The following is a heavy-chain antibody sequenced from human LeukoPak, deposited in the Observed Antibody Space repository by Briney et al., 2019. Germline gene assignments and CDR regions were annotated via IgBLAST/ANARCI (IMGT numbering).Heavy chain of an antibody. Sequence: SETLSLTCTVSGGSISSGSYYWSWIRQPAGKGLEWIGRIYASGSTNYNPSLKSRVTISVDTSKNQFSLKLSSVTAADTAVYYCARAYCVGDCTVLHIYFDNWGQGTLVTVSS. CDR1: GGSISSGSYY. CDR3: ARAYCVGDCTVLHIYFDN. V-gene: IGHV4-61*02. CDR2: IYASGST. D-gene: IGHD2-21*02. J-gene: IGHJ4*02.